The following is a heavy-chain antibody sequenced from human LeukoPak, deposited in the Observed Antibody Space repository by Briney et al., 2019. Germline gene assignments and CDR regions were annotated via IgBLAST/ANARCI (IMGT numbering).Heavy chain of an antibody. CDR3: TRAGRGIGYCSSTSCYGFDY. Sequence: GGSLRLSCTASGFTFGDYAMSWFRQAPGKGLEWVGFIRSKAYGGTTEYAACVKGRFTISRADSKSIAYLQMNSLKTEDTAVYYCTRAGRGIGYCSSTSCYGFDYWGQGTLVTVSS. CDR1: GFTFGDYA. V-gene: IGHV3-49*03. D-gene: IGHD2-2*01. CDR2: IRSKAYGGTT. J-gene: IGHJ4*02.